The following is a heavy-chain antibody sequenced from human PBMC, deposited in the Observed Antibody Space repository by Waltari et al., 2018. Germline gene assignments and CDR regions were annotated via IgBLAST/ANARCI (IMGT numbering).Heavy chain of an antibody. CDR3: ARDLRVRAESYGMDV. J-gene: IGHJ6*02. CDR1: GGSFSGYY. D-gene: IGHD3-10*01. CDR2: SYYSGST. V-gene: IGHV4-34*11. Sequence: QVQLQQWGAGLLKPSETLSLTCAVYGGSFSGYYWSWIRQPPGKGLGWIGYSYYSGSTNYNPSLKSRVTISVYTSKNQFARKRSAVTAADTGVYYCARDLRVRAESYGMDVWGQGTTGTVSS.